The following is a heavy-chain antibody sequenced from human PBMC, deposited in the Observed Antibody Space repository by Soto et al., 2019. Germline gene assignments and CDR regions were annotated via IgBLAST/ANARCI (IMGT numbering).Heavy chain of an antibody. CDR1: GGSMNTFY. Sequence: QVRLQESGPGLVKPSETLSLTCTVSGGSMNTFYWSWIRQSPGEGLEWIGYLYFRGRTSYHPSFHSRVSISIDTSQSQFSLNLHSMTAADTDVYYCARSSGYATPLDQWGQGTLVTVSS. CDR3: ARSSGYATPLDQ. D-gene: IGHD3-22*01. CDR2: LYFRGRT. J-gene: IGHJ4*02. V-gene: IGHV4-59*01.